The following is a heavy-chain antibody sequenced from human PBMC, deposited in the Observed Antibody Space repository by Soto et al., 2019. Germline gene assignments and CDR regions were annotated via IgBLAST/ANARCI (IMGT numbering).Heavy chain of an antibody. D-gene: IGHD3-22*01. V-gene: IGHV1-69*12. CDR2: IIPIFGTA. J-gene: IGHJ4*02. CDR1: GGTFSSYA. Sequence: QVQLVQSGAEVKKPGSSVKVSCKASGGTFSSYAISWVRQAPGQGLEWMGGIIPIFGTADYAQKFQGRVKINEDESRSTAYMELSSARSEAPAVYCCAGGDSGGSSCNYCAGGDYWGQGTLVTVSS. CDR3: AGGDSGGSSCNYCAGGDY.